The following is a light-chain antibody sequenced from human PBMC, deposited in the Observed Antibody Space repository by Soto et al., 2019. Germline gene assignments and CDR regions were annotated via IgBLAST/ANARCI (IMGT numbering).Light chain of an antibody. CDR3: QESYSASWT. V-gene: IGKV1-39*01. CDR2: GTS. CDR1: QNINTF. Sequence: DIQMTQSPSSLSAFVGDRVTITCRASQNINTFLNWYQQRPGKAPNLLIYGTSNLQSGVPSRFSGSCSGKNFTLTISRLQPEDFATYYCQESYSASWTFGHGTKVEIK. J-gene: IGKJ1*01.